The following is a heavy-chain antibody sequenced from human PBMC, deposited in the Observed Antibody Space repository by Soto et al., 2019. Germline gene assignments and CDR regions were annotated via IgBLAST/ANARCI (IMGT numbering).Heavy chain of an antibody. CDR3: ARFRAGYDSSGYYNYFDY. CDR1: GGTFSSYA. CDR2: IIPIFGTA. J-gene: IGHJ4*02. Sequence: SVKVSCKASGGTFSSYAISWVRQAPGQGLEWMGGIIPIFGTANYAQKFQGRVTITADESTSTAYMELSSLRSEDTAVYYCARFRAGYDSSGYYNYFDYWGQGTLVTV. D-gene: IGHD3-22*01. V-gene: IGHV1-69*13.